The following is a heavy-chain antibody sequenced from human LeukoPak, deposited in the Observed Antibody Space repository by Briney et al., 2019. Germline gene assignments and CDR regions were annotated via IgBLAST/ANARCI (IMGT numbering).Heavy chain of an antibody. Sequence: PGGSLRLSCAASGFTFSDYYMSWIRQAPGKGLEWVANIKQDGSEKYYVDSVKGRFTISRDNAKNSLYLQMNSLRAEDTAVYYCARDKKGGYFDYWGQGTLVTVSS. CDR2: IKQDGSEK. CDR3: ARDKKGGYFDY. V-gene: IGHV3-7*01. CDR1: GFTFSDYY. J-gene: IGHJ4*02.